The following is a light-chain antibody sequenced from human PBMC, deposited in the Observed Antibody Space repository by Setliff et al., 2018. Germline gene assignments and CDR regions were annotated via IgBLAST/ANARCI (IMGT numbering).Light chain of an antibody. V-gene: IGLV2-14*01. CDR2: EVS. Sequence: QSALTQPASVSGSPGQSITISCTGTSSDVGVYNSVSWYQQHPGKAPKLVIYEVSNRPSGISSRFSGSKSGNTASLTISGLQAEDEADYYCSSHTTSSTWVFGGGTK. J-gene: IGLJ3*02. CDR3: SSHTTSSTWV. CDR1: SSDVGVYNS.